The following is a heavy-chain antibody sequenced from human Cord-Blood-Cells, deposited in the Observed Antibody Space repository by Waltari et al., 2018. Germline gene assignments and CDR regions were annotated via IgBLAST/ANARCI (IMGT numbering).Heavy chain of an antibody. CDR3: GREGGGY. D-gene: IGHD3-16*01. V-gene: IGHV1-69*12. Sequence: QVQLVQSGAEVKKPGSSVKVSCKASGGTFSSYAISWVRQAPGQGLEWVGGAQGRGVGGWGGRILTWGTEKSAPKFEGRVTMTADESTSTAYMEGSSRRSEDTAVYYCGREGGGYWGQGTLVTVSS. J-gene: IGHJ4*02. CDR1: GGTFSSYA. CDR2: AQGRGVGGWGGRILTWGTE.